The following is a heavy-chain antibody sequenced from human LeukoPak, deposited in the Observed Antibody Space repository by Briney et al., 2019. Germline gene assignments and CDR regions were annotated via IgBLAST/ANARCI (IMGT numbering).Heavy chain of an antibody. CDR2: ISSSSSTI. CDR3: ARDSSGNGLYYYYGMDV. J-gene: IGHJ6*02. D-gene: IGHD4-23*01. CDR1: GFTFSDYY. Sequence: GGSLRLSCAASGFTFSDYYMTWIRQAPGKGLEWVSYISSSSSTIYYADSVKGRFTISRDNAKNSLYLQMNSLRAEDTAVYYCARDSSGNGLYYYYGMDVWGQGTTVTVSS. V-gene: IGHV3-11*04.